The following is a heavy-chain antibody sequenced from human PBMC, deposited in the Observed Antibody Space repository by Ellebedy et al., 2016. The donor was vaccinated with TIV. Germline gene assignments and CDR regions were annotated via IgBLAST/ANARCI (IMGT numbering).Heavy chain of an antibody. Sequence: AASVKVSCKASGYTFTDYAIHWVRQAPGQRLEWIGRINPDNDYTRYSQKFQGRVNMTRDTSASTGHMELSSLRFEDTAGYYCARVSGWSPGDGFDFWGQGKMISGSS. D-gene: IGHD6-19*01. CDR2: INPDNDYT. J-gene: IGHJ3*01. CDR3: ARVSGWSPGDGFDF. V-gene: IGHV1-3*01. CDR1: GYTFTDYA.